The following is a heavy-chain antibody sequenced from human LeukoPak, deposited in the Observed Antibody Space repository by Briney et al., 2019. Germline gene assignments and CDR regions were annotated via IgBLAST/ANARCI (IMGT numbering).Heavy chain of an antibody. CDR3: AREDYYGSGSYQDY. Sequence: EGSLRISCAASGGTFSSYSMNWVRQAPGKGLEWVSSISSSSSYIYYADSVKGRFTISRDNAKNSLYLQMNSLRAEDAAVYYCAREDYYGSGSYQDYWGQGTLVTVSS. J-gene: IGHJ4*02. CDR1: GGTFSSYS. D-gene: IGHD3-10*01. CDR2: ISSSSSYI. V-gene: IGHV3-21*01.